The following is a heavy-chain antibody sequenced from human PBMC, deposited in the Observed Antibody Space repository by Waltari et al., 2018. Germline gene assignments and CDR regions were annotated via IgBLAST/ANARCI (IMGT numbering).Heavy chain of an antibody. CDR3: AKDARAAFFDY. J-gene: IGHJ4*02. D-gene: IGHD2-15*01. CDR2: ISGSSYSV. V-gene: IGHV3-23*01. Sequence: EVQLLESGGGLVQPGGSLRLSCAASGFTFSGYAMSWVRQAPGKGLEWVATISGSSYSVYYADYVKGRFTISRDNPKNTLFLQMNSLRAEDTAVYYCAKDARAAFFDYWGQGTLVTVSS. CDR1: GFTFSGYA.